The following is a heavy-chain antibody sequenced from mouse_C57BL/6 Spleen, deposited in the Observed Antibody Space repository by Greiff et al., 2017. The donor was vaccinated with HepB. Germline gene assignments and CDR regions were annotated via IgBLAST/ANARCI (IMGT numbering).Heavy chain of an antibody. Sequence: VKLQQPGAELVKPGASVKLSCKASGYTFTSYWMHWVKQRPGQGLEWIGMIHPNSGSTNYNEKFKSKATLTVDKSSSTAYMQLSSLTSEDSAVYYCARLYGSSYRKYFDYWGQGTTLTVSS. CDR2: IHPNSGST. V-gene: IGHV1-64*01. CDR1: GYTFTSYW. D-gene: IGHD1-1*01. CDR3: ARLYGSSYRKYFDY. J-gene: IGHJ2*01.